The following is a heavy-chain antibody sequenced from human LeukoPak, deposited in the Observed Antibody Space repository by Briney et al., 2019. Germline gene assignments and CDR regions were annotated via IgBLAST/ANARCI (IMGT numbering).Heavy chain of an antibody. D-gene: IGHD6-13*01. J-gene: IGHJ4*02. CDR1: GFTFSSYA. CDR3: AKSSGKSFPSSRVFDF. CDR2: VGENTDT. V-gene: IGHV3-23*01. Sequence: GGSLRLSCAASGFTFSSYAFSLVRRTPGKGLEWVSIVGENTDTHYADSVKGRFTISRDDSNNALYLQMNSLRAEDTATYFCAKSSGKSFPSSRVFDFWGQGTLVTVSS.